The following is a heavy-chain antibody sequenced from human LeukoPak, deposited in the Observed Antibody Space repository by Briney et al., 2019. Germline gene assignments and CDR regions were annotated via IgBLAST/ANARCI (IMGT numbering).Heavy chain of an antibody. Sequence: PGGSLRLSCAASGFTFSSYAMHRVRQAPGKGLEWVAVISYDGSNKYYADSVKGRFTISRDSAKNSLYLQMNSLRAEDTAVYYCASKWLVHGYWFDPWGQGTLVTVSS. J-gene: IGHJ5*02. V-gene: IGHV3-30*04. D-gene: IGHD6-19*01. CDR3: ASKWLVHGYWFDP. CDR1: GFTFSSYA. CDR2: ISYDGSNK.